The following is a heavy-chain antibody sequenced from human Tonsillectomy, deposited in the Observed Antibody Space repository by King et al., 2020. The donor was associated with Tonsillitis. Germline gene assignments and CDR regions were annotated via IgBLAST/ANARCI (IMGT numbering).Heavy chain of an antibody. V-gene: IGHV1-2*02. J-gene: IGHJ5*02. Sequence: VQLVESGAEVKKPGASVKVSCKASGYTFTGYYMHWVRQAPGQGLEWRGWINPNSGGTNYAQKFQGRGTMTRDTSIRTAYMELSRLRSDDTAVYYCARDPNVVPHNWFDPWGQGTLVTVSS. CDR3: ARDPNVVPHNWFDP. CDR2: INPNSGGT. D-gene: IGHD2-2*01. CDR1: GYTFTGYY.